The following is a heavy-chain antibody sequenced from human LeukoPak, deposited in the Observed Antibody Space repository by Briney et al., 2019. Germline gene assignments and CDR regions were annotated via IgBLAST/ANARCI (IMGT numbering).Heavy chain of an antibody. J-gene: IGHJ4*02. Sequence: PSETLSLTCTVSGGSISSSSYYWGWIRQPPGKGLEWIGSIYYSGSTYYNPSLKSRVTISVDTSKNQFSLKLSSVTAADTAVYYCARGAIMSTVAGTGYFDYWGQGTQVTVSS. D-gene: IGHD6-19*01. CDR2: IYYSGST. V-gene: IGHV4-39*01. CDR1: GGSISSSSYY. CDR3: ARGAIMSTVAGTGYFDY.